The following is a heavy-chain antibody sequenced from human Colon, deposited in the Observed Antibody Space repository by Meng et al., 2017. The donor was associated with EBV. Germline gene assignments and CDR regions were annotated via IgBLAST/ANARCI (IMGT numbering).Heavy chain of an antibody. CDR1: GGSFSGYY. J-gene: IGHJ4*02. CDR2: INHSGST. Sequence: QVQLQQWGAGLLKPSETLSLTCAVYGGSFSGYYWTWIRQAPGKGLEWIGEINHSGSTNYNPSVKSRVSMSVDKSQNHFSLRLSSVTAADTAVYYCTTLYGDSISWGQGTLVTVSS. CDR3: TTLYGDSIS. D-gene: IGHD4-17*01. V-gene: IGHV4-34*01.